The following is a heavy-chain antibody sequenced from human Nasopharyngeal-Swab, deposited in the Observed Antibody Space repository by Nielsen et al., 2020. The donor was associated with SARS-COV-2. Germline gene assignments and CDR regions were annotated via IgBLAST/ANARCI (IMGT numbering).Heavy chain of an antibody. D-gene: IGHD1-26*01. Sequence: SLKISCAASGFTFSSYGMHWVRQAPGKGLEWVAVISYDGSNKYYADSVKGRFTISRDNSKNTLYLQMNSLRAEDTAVYYCAKRAVQWELPISYFDYWGQGTLVTVSS. J-gene: IGHJ4*02. CDR2: ISYDGSNK. V-gene: IGHV3-30*18. CDR1: GFTFSSYG. CDR3: AKRAVQWELPISYFDY.